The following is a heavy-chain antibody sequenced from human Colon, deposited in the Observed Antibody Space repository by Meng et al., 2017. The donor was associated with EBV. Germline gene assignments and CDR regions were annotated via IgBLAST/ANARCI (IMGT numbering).Heavy chain of an antibody. J-gene: IGHJ5*02. V-gene: IGHV4-4*02. CDR3: ARDGGVTHIP. CDR2: IYHNGQT. CDR1: GTSISTSNW. Sequence: QVLLHESGAGLVKPSGTLSLTCAVSGTSISTSNWWSCIRQSPGEGLAWIGAIYHNGQTNYNPSLKSRVSMSVDESKNEFSLNLKSVTAADTAVYYCARDGGVTHIPWGQGVLVTVSS. D-gene: IGHD2-8*02.